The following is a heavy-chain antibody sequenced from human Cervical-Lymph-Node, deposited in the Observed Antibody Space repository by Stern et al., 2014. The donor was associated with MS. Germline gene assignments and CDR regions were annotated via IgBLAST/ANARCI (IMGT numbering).Heavy chain of an antibody. CDR2: ITPSFGTT. V-gene: IGHV1-69*01. CDR3: ARHQGGVAAF. D-gene: IGHD6-13*01. Sequence: QVQLVQSGAEVKKPGSSVKVSCKASGDTFNNLDIGWERQAPGQGPVRLGGITPSFGTTNYTQRLQDRVTFTADESTSTTYMELSRLRSEDTAIYYCARHQGGVAAFWGQGTLVTVSS. CDR1: GDTFNNLD. J-gene: IGHJ4*02.